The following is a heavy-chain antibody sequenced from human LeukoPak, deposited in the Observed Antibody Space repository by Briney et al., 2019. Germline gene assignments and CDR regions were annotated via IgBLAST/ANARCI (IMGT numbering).Heavy chain of an antibody. J-gene: IGHJ4*02. CDR2: IKQDGSKK. D-gene: IGHD5-24*01. CDR1: GFPFSSYW. Sequence: GGSLRLSCVASGFPFSSYWMTWVRQAPGKGLEWVANIKQDGSKKSYVDSVEGRFTISRDNAKNSLYLQMYSLRAEDTAIYYCTRVGYIDEGIDYWGQGTLVTVSS. CDR3: TRVGYIDEGIDY. V-gene: IGHV3-7*04.